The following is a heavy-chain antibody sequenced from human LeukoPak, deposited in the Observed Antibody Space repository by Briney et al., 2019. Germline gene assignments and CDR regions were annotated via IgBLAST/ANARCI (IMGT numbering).Heavy chain of an antibody. CDR3: ARGSIAAAGNWFDP. Sequence: SETLSLTCAVSGGSISSGGYSWSWIRQPPGKGLEWIGYIYYSGSTYYNPSLKSRVTISVDTSKNQFSLKLSSVTAADTAVYYCARGSIAAAGNWFDPWGQGTLVTVSS. J-gene: IGHJ5*02. V-gene: IGHV4-31*11. CDR1: GGSISSGGYS. D-gene: IGHD6-13*01. CDR2: IYYSGST.